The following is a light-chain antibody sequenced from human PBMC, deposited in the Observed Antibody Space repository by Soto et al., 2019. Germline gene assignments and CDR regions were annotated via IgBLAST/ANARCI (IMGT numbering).Light chain of an antibody. Sequence: QSVLTQPPSASGSPGQSVTISCTGTSSDVGGYNYVSWYQQHPGKAPELMIYEVSKWPSGVPDRFSGSKSGNTASLTVSGLQAEDEADYYCSSYAGSNNPVVFGGGTKLTVL. J-gene: IGLJ2*01. CDR2: EVS. CDR1: SSDVGGYNY. CDR3: SSYAGSNNPVV. V-gene: IGLV2-8*01.